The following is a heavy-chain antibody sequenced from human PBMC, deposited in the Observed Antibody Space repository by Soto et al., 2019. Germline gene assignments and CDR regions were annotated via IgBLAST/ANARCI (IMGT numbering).Heavy chain of an antibody. CDR3: ARAEERVARPSGY. CDR2: IYYSGNT. CDR1: GGSISSYY. J-gene: IGHJ4*02. D-gene: IGHD2-15*01. Sequence: QVQLQESGPGLVKPSETLSLTCTVSGGSISSYYWSWIRQPPGKGLEWIGYIYYSGNTNYNPSLKSRLTISVDTSVNHFTLKLSSVTAAVTAVYYCARAEERVARPSGYWGQGTLVTVSS. V-gene: IGHV4-59*12.